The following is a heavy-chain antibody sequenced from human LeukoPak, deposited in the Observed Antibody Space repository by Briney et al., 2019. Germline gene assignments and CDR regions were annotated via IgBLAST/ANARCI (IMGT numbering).Heavy chain of an antibody. CDR2: IYYSGST. Sequence: PSETLSLTCTVSGGSISSYYWSWIRQPPGKGLEWIGYIYYSGSTNYNPSLKSRVTISVDTSKNQFSLKLSSVTAADTAVYYCARGLRTSWYFDLWGRGTLVTVSS. CDR1: GGSISSYY. D-gene: IGHD4-17*01. V-gene: IGHV4-59*01. CDR3: ARGLRTSWYFDL. J-gene: IGHJ2*01.